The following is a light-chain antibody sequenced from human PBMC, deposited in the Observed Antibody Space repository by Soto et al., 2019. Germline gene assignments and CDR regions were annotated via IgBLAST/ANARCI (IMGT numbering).Light chain of an antibody. CDR1: QTVSSY. V-gene: IGKV3-11*01. J-gene: IGKJ2*01. Sequence: EIVLTQSPATLSLSPGERATLSCRASQTVSSYLLWYQQKRGQAPRLLIYDASNRATGIPARFSGSGSGTDFTLTISSLEPEDFAVYYCQHYNNWPYTFGLGTKLEIK. CDR3: QHYNNWPYT. CDR2: DAS.